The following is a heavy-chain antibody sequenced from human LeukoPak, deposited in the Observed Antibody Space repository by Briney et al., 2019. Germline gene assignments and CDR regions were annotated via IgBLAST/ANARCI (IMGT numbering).Heavy chain of an antibody. J-gene: IGHJ6*02. CDR2: IRVQNGKT. V-gene: IGHV1-18*01. Sequence: ASVKVSCKASGYNYDTYGISWVRQAPGQGLEWLGWIRVQNGKTKYAQSLQGRVTMTTDTSTSTAYMELRSLRSADTAVYYCASGPTRGCRFGSMGGHHFYYGMDVWGQGTTVIVSS. D-gene: IGHD3-10*01. CDR1: GYNYDTYG. CDR3: ASGPTRGCRFGSMGGHHFYYGMDV.